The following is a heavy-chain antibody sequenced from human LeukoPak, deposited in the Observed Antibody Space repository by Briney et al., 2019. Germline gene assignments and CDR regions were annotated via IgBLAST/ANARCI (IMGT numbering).Heavy chain of an antibody. CDR3: AKDRSSSGWYGY. Sequence: GGSLRLSCAASGFTFSDYHMSWVRQAPGKGLEWVSAIVGSSTYNAESVKGRFTISRDNSKNALYLQMNSLRAEDTAVYYCAKDRSSSGWYGYWGQGTLVTVSS. CDR1: GFTFSDYH. J-gene: IGHJ4*02. V-gene: IGHV3-23*01. CDR2: IVGSST. D-gene: IGHD6-19*01.